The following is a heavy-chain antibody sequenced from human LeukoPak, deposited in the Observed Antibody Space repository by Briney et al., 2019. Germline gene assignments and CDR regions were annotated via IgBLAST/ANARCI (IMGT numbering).Heavy chain of an antibody. V-gene: IGHV3-21*06. CDR3: DKYIDS. Sequence: PGGSLRLSCAGSGFAFESYSMTWVRQAPGKGLEWVSLISATSSDVNYAESVRGRFTISRDNAKNSLFLLMDSLRVEDTAISAHDKYIDSWGQGTLVTVSS. CDR2: ISATSSDV. D-gene: IGHD5-12*01. J-gene: IGHJ4*02. CDR1: GFAFESYS.